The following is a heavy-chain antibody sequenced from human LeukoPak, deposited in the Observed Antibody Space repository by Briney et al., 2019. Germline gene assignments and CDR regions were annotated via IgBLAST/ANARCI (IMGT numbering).Heavy chain of an antibody. Sequence: SETLSLTCIVSGGSISSYYWSWIRQPPGKGLEWIGEINHSGSTNYNPSLKSRVTISVDTSKNQFSLKLSSVTAADTAVYYCARGTYCGGDCYSEYFQHWGQGTLVTVSS. D-gene: IGHD2-21*02. V-gene: IGHV4-34*01. CDR1: GGSISSYY. CDR2: INHSGST. CDR3: ARGTYCGGDCYSEYFQH. J-gene: IGHJ1*01.